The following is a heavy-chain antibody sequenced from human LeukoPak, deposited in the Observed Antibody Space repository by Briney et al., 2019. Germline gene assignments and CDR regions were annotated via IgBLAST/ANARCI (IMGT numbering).Heavy chain of an antibody. V-gene: IGHV3-74*01. CDR2: INSDGSST. Sequence: GGSLRLSCAAPGFTFSTYWMHWVRQAPGKGLVWVSRINSDGSSTSYADFVKGRFTISRDDAKNTLDLQMNSLGAEDTAVYYCVSDIGDWGQGTLVTVSS. D-gene: IGHD3-10*01. J-gene: IGHJ4*02. CDR3: VSDIGD. CDR1: GFTFSTYW.